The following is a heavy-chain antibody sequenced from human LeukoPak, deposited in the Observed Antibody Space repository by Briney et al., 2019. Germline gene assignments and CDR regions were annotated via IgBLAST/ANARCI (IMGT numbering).Heavy chain of an antibody. CDR2: INHSGST. CDR3: ARGPDGGTSLRYFDY. D-gene: IGHD4-23*01. V-gene: IGHV4-34*01. Sequence: KPSETLSLTCAVYGGSFSGYYWSWIRQPPGKGLEWIGEINHSGSTNYNPSLKSRVTISVDTSKNQFSLKLSSVTAADTAVYYCARGPDGGTSLRYFDYWGQGPLVTVSS. J-gene: IGHJ4*02. CDR1: GGSFSGYY.